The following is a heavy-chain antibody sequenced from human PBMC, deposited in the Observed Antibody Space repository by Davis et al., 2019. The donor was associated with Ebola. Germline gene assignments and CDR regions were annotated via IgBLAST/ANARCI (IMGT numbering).Heavy chain of an antibody. CDR2: ISSSSSTI. CDR1: GFTFSSYS. CDR3: AREVAVANFDY. J-gene: IGHJ4*02. D-gene: IGHD6-19*01. Sequence: PGGSLRLSCAASGFTFSSYSMNWVRQAPGKGLEWVSYISSSSSTIYYADSVKGRFTISRDNAKNSLYLQMNSLRAEDTAVYYCAREVAVANFDYWGQGTLVTVSS. V-gene: IGHV3-48*04.